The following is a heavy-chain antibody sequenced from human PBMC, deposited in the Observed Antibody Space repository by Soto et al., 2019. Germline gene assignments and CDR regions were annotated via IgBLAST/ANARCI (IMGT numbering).Heavy chain of an antibody. J-gene: IGHJ5*02. Sequence: GGSLRLSCAASGFTFSSYAMSWVRQAPGKGLEWVSAISGSGGSTYYADSVKGRFTISRDNSKNTLYLQMNSLRAEDTAVYYCAKVQVVVPAAMRGPLGWFDPWGQGTLVTVSS. V-gene: IGHV3-23*01. D-gene: IGHD2-2*01. CDR1: GFTFSSYA. CDR3: AKVQVVVPAAMRGPLGWFDP. CDR2: ISGSGGST.